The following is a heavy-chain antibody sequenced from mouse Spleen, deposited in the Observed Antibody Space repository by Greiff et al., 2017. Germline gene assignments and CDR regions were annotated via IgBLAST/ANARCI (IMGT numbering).Heavy chain of an antibody. CDR1: GYTFTSYW. CDR2: IHPNSGST. D-gene: IGHD2-1*01. Sequence: QVQLQQPGAELVKPGASVKLSCKASGYTFTSYWMHWVKQRPGQGLEWIGMIHPNSGSTNYNEKFKSKATLTVDKSSSTAYMQLSSLTSEDSAVYYCAREYYGNYVDYAMDYWGQGTSVTVSS. V-gene: IGHV1-64*01. CDR3: AREYYGNYVDYAMDY. J-gene: IGHJ4*01.